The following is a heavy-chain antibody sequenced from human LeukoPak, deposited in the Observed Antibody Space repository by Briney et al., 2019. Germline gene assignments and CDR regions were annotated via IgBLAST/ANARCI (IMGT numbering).Heavy chain of an antibody. D-gene: IGHD1-26*01. CDR2: IYYSGST. V-gene: IGHV4-31*03. CDR3: ARGLGSYYGYYYYYYGMDV. J-gene: IGHJ6*02. CDR1: GVSISSGGYY. Sequence: PSETLSLTCTVSGVSISSGGYYWSWLRQHPGKGLEWMGYIYYSGSTYYNPSLKSRVTISVDTSKNQFSLKLRSVTAADTAVYYCARGLGSYYGYYYYYYGMDVWGQGTTVTVSS.